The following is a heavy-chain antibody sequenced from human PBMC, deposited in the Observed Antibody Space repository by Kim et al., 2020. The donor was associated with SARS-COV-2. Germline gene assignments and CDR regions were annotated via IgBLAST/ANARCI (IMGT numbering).Heavy chain of an antibody. J-gene: IGHJ6*02. V-gene: IGHV3-9*01. CDR1: GFTFGDYA. D-gene: IGHD5-12*01. Sequence: GGSLRLSCAASGFTFGDYAMHWVRQAPGKGLEWVSGISWNSGSIGYADSVKGRFTISRDNAKNSLYLQMNSLRAEDTALYYCAKDIASGGYARYYGMDVWGQGTTVTVSS. CDR2: ISWNSGSI. CDR3: AKDIASGGYARYYGMDV.